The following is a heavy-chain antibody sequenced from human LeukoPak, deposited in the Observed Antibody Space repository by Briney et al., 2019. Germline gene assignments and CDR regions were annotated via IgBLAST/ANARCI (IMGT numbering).Heavy chain of an antibody. V-gene: IGHV3-30*04. CDR3: AKGFSGGTHFDY. Sequence: GGSLRLSCAASGFTFSSYAMNWVRQAPGKGLEWVAVISYDGRQNYYADSVKGRFTISRDNSKNTLYLQMNSLRAEDTAVYYCAKGFSGGTHFDYWGQGTLVTVSS. CDR1: GFTFSSYA. CDR2: ISYDGRQN. J-gene: IGHJ4*02. D-gene: IGHD1-26*01.